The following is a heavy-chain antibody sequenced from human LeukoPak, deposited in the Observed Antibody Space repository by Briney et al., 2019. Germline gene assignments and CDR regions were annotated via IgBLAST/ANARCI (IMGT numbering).Heavy chain of an antibody. J-gene: IGHJ5*02. Sequence: GRSLRLSCAASGFTFSSYAMHWVRQAPGKGLEWVSVIIGNGGDIHYADSVKGRFTISRGNSNNTVFLQMNSLRTEDTAVYYCARQRVGFFRSWGQGTLVTVSS. CDR1: GFTFSSYA. D-gene: IGHD2-15*01. V-gene: IGHV3-30-3*01. CDR2: IIGNGGDI. CDR3: ARQRVGFFRS.